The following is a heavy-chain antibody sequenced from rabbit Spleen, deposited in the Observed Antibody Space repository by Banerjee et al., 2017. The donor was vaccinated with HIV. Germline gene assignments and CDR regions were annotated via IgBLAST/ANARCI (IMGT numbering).Heavy chain of an antibody. Sequence: QEQLVESGGGLVQPGGTLKLSCKASGFDFRNYGVSWVRQAPGKGLEWIVYIDPVFGIAVYASWVNGRFTLSRDNAQNTLYLQLNSLTAADTATYFCVREVYHILGLWGPGTLVTVS. V-gene: IGHV1S47*01. CDR3: VREVYHILGL. D-gene: IGHD1-1*01. CDR2: IDPVFGIA. CDR1: GFDFRNYG. J-gene: IGHJ4*01.